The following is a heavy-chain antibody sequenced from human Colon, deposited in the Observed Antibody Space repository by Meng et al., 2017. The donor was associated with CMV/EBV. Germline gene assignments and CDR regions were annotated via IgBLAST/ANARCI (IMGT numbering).Heavy chain of an antibody. CDR2: ISAYNGNT. V-gene: IGHV1-18*01. Sequence: ASVKVSCKASGYTFTSYGISWVRQAPGQGLEWMGWISAYNGNTNYAQKLQGRVTMTRETVTSTVYMELRSLRSDDTAVYFCARARGWGSRSRPFDFWGQGTLVTVSS. CDR3: ARARGWGSRSRPFDF. CDR1: GYTFTSYG. J-gene: IGHJ4*02. D-gene: IGHD6-13*01.